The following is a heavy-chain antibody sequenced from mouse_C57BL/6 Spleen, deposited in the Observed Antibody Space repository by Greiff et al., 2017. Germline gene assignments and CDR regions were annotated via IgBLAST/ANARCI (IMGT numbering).Heavy chain of an antibody. Sequence: QVQLQQPGAELVRPGSSVKLSCKASGYTFTSYWMHWVKQRPIQGLEWIGNIDPSDSETHYNQKFKDKATLTVDKSSSTAYMQPRSLTSEDSAVYYCARDYGSRDAMDYWGQGTSVTVSS. CDR2: IDPSDSET. CDR1: GYTFTSYW. CDR3: ARDYGSRDAMDY. V-gene: IGHV1-52*01. J-gene: IGHJ4*01. D-gene: IGHD1-1*01.